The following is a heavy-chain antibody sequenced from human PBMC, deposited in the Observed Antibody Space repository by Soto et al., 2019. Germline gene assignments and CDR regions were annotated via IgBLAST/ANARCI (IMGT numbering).Heavy chain of an antibody. Sequence: GASVKVSCKASGYTFTSYYMHWVRQAPGQGLEWMGIINPSGGSTSYAQKFQGRVTMTRDTSTSTVYMELSSLRSEDTAVYYCAIFSGSYSQLNWFDPWGQGTLVTVSS. J-gene: IGHJ5*02. V-gene: IGHV1-46*01. CDR3: AIFSGSYSQLNWFDP. D-gene: IGHD1-26*01. CDR1: GYTFTSYY. CDR2: INPSGGST.